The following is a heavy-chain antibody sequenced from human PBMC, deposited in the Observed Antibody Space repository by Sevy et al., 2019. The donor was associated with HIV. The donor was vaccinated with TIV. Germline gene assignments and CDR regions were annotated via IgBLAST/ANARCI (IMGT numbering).Heavy chain of an antibody. D-gene: IGHD3-10*01. CDR2: IKKDGTDK. J-gene: IGHJ4*02. CDR1: GFTFSNHW. Sequence: GGSLRLSCTVSGFTFSNHWMTWVRQAPGKGLEWVANIKKDGTDKFYVDSVMGRFSISGDNAKDLLYLQMNSLRVEDTAVYYCARDRRVEYGGSDYWGQGTLVTVSS. V-gene: IGHV3-7*03. CDR3: ARDRRVEYGGSDY.